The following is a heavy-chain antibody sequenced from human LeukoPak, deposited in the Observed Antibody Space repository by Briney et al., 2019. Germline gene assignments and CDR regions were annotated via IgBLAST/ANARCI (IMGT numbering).Heavy chain of an antibody. CDR1: GFTFSGYW. V-gene: IGHV3-7*01. J-gene: IGHJ4*02. D-gene: IGHD6-13*01. CDR2: IKQDGSEK. Sequence: GGSLRLSCAASGFTFSGYWMSWVRQAPGKGLEWVANIKQDGSEKYYVDSVKGRFTISRDNAKNSLYLQMNSLRAEDTAVYYCARDPLSIAAAGNDYWGQGTLVTVSS. CDR3: ARDPLSIAAAGNDY.